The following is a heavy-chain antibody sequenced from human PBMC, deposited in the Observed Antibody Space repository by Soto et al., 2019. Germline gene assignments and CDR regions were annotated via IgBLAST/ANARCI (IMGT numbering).Heavy chain of an antibody. V-gene: IGHV5-51*01. CDR2: IYPGDYET. J-gene: IGHJ4*02. CDR1: GDSFTSYW. D-gene: IGHD2-15*01. Sequence: GEALKIPCSGSGDSFTSYWNGWVRQMPGKGLEWMGIIYPGDYETRYSPSFLGHVTFSADQSISTEHQEWRSRKASEPVHGHCASIRGAPSATDYRGQGILVTVSS. CDR3: ASIRGAPSATDY.